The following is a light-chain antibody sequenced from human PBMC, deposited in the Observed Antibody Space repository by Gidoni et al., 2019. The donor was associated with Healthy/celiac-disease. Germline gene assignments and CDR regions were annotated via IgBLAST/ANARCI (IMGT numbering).Light chain of an antibody. J-gene: IGKJ1*01. CDR3: QQYGSSPPWT. CDR1: QSVSSSY. V-gene: IGKV3-20*01. CDR2: GAS. Sequence: DILLTQSPGTLSLSPGERATLSCRASQSVSSSYLAWYQQKPGQAPRLLIYGASSRATGTPDRFSGSGSGTDFTLTISRLEPEDFAVYYCQQYGSSPPWTFGQGTKVEIK.